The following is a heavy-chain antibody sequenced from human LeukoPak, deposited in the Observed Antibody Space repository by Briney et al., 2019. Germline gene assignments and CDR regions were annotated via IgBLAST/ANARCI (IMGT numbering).Heavy chain of an antibody. CDR1: GGSISSSSYY. D-gene: IGHD3-9*01. CDR2: IYYSGST. J-gene: IGHJ4*02. Sequence: SETLSLTCTVSGGSISSSSYYWGWIRQPPGKGLEWIGSIYYSGSTYYNPSLKSRVTMSADKSKNQFSLKVSSVTAADTAVYFCARRRIDWLFDYWGQGTLVTVSS. CDR3: ARRRIDWLFDY. V-gene: IGHV4-39*07.